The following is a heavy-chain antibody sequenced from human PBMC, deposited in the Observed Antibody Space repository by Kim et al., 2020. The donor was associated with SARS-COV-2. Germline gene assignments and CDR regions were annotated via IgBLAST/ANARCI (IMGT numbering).Heavy chain of an antibody. CDR3: ARMETFGGVLDAFDI. J-gene: IGHJ3*02. V-gene: IGHV1-69*13. Sequence: SVKVSCKASGGTFSSYAISWVRQAPGQGLEWMGGIIPIFGTANYAQKFQGRVTITADESTSTAYMELSSLRSEDTAVYYCARMETFGGVLDAFDIWGQRTMVTVSS. D-gene: IGHD3-16*01. CDR1: GGTFSSYA. CDR2: IIPIFGTA.